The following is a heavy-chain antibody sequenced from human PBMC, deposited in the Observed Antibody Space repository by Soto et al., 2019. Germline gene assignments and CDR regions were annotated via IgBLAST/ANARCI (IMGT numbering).Heavy chain of an antibody. CDR2: IGIAGDT. CDR3: VRGDDGVFDY. V-gene: IGHV3-13*01. Sequence: EVHLVASGGGLIQPGGSLRLYCAASGFAFSRHDMHWVRQPTGRGLEWVSSIGIAGDTHYSGSVKGRFTLSRENAKNSLYLLMNSLRAGDTAVYYCVRGDDGVFDYWGQGILVTVSS. CDR1: GFAFSRHD. D-gene: IGHD4-17*01. J-gene: IGHJ4*02.